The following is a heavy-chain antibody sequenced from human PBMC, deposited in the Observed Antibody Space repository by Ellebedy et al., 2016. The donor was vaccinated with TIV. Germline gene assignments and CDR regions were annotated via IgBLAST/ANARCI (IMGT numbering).Heavy chain of an antibody. D-gene: IGHD3-22*01. J-gene: IGHJ4*02. V-gene: IGHV3-23*01. Sequence: PGGSLRLSCAASGFSFSSYAMTWARQAPGKGLEWVSSISGSGGNTSYADSVKGRFTVSRDNSRNTLYLQMSSLRADDTAMYYCAKGDGWLSTFDSWGQGTLVTVSS. CDR3: AKGDGWLSTFDS. CDR1: GFSFSSYA. CDR2: ISGSGGNT.